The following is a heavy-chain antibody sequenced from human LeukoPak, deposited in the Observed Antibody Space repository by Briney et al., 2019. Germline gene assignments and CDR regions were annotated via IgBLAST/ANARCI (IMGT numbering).Heavy chain of an antibody. CDR3: ARGGTLRYFDWLYKQGDAFDT. CDR1: GYTLTELS. D-gene: IGHD3-9*01. Sequence: ASVKVSCKVSGYTLTELSMHWVRQAPGKGLEWMGGFDPEDGETIYAQKFQGRVTMTTDTSTSTAYMELRSLRSDDTAVYYCARGGTLRYFDWLYKQGDAFDTWGQGTMVTVSS. J-gene: IGHJ3*02. V-gene: IGHV1-24*01. CDR2: FDPEDGET.